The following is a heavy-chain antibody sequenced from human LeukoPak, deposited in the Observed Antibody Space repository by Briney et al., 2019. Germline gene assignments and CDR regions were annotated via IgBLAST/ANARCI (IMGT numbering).Heavy chain of an antibody. D-gene: IGHD2-15*01. V-gene: IGHV3-43*02. CDR1: GFTFDDYA. CDR3: AKDEGRCLDY. CDR2: ISGDGGTT. J-gene: IGHJ4*02. Sequence: GGSLRLSCAASGFTFDDYAMHWVRQAPGKGLEWVSLISGDGGTTYYADSVKGRSTISKGNSKNSLYLQMNSLRTEDTALYYCAKDEGRCLDYWGQGTLVTVSS.